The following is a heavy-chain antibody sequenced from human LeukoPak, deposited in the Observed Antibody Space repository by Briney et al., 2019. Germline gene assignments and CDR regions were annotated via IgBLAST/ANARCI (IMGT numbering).Heavy chain of an antibody. CDR1: GYTFTSYD. D-gene: IGHD2-8*01. J-gene: IGHJ6*03. CDR2: MNPNSGNT. CDR3: ATIYNGGSYYYYMDV. V-gene: IGHV1-8*01. Sequence: SVTVSCKASGYTFTSYDLNWVRQATGQGLEWMGWMNPNSGNTGYAQKFQGRVTMTEDTSTDTAYMELSSLRSEDTAVYYCATIYNGGSYYYYMDVWGKGTTVTVSS.